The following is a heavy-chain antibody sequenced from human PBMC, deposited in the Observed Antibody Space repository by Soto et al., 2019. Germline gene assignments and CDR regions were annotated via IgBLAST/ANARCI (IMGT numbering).Heavy chain of an antibody. J-gene: IGHJ6*02. Sequence: PAGSLRLCCGSSGLAFGLYAVNWFRQVPGRGLEWVAGVSTNGRSTYYADSVRGRFTISRDNSKLTVYLQMNSLRAEDTAVYYCAKDRAFNYFYGMAVWGQGTTVTVSS. CDR2: VSTNGRST. CDR1: GLAFGLYA. D-gene: IGHD3-3*02. CDR3: AKDRAFNYFYGMAV. V-gene: IGHV3-23*01.